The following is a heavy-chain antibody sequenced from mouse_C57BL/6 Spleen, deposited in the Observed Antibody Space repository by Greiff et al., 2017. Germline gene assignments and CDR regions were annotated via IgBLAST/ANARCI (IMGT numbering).Heavy chain of an antibody. CDR2: LYPGDGDT. Sequence: VQLQESGPELVKPGASVKISCKASGYAFSSSWMNWVKQRPGKGLEWIGRLYPGDGDTNYNGKFKGKATLTADKSSSTAYMQLSSLTSEDSAVYFCARGGATDYWGQGTTLTVSS. V-gene: IGHV1-82*01. CDR1: GYAFSSSW. D-gene: IGHD3-1*01. J-gene: IGHJ2*01. CDR3: ARGGATDY.